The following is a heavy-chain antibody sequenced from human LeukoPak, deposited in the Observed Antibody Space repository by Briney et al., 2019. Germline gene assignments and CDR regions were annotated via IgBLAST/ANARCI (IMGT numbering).Heavy chain of an antibody. D-gene: IGHD3-16*02. CDR3: AKPIRAYDYVWGSYRYLGHAFDI. CDR2: FDPEDGET. CDR1: GYTLTELS. J-gene: IGHJ3*02. Sequence: GASVKVSCKVSGYTLTELSMHWVRQAPGKGLEWMGGFDPEDGETIYAQKFQGRVTMTEDTSTDTAYMELSSLRSEDTAVYYCAKPIRAYDYVWGSYRYLGHAFDIWGQGTMVTVSS. V-gene: IGHV1-24*01.